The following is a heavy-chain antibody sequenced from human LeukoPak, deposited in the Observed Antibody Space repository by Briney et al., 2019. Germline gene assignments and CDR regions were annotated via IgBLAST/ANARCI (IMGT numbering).Heavy chain of an antibody. CDR3: ASTYYDSSGYLGY. J-gene: IGHJ4*02. Sequence: PGGSLRLSCAASGLTFSSYGMHWVRQAPGKGLEWVAVIWYDGSNKYYADSVKGRFTISRDNSKNTLYLQMNSLRAEDTAVYYCASTYYDSSGYLGYWGQGTLVTVSS. V-gene: IGHV3-33*01. CDR2: IWYDGSNK. D-gene: IGHD3-22*01. CDR1: GLTFSSYG.